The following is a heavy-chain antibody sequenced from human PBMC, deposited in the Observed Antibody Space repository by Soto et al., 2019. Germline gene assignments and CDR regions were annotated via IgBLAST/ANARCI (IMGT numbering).Heavy chain of an antibody. J-gene: IGHJ3*02. V-gene: IGHV3-30*18. CDR2: ISYDGSNK. D-gene: IGHD3-9*01. CDR3: AKDGTFDWPIYNPSFDI. Sequence: QVQLVESGGGVVQPGRSLRLSCAASGFTFSSYGMHWVRQAPGKGLEWVAVISYDGSNKYYADSVKGRFTISRDNSKNTLYLQMNSLRAEDTAVYYCAKDGTFDWPIYNPSFDIWGQGTMVTVSS. CDR1: GFTFSSYG.